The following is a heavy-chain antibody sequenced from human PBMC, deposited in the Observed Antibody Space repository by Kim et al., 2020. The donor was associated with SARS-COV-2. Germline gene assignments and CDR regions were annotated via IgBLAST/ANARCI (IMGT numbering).Heavy chain of an antibody. D-gene: IGHD2-2*01. CDR3: VRTSSTSCPCYFMDV. CDR2: SISDGGRT. Sequence: GGSLRLSCAASGFTFSTYCMNWVRQAPGKGLVWVSSSISDGGRTYYADSVKGRFTISRDNSKNTLYLQMNSLRAEDTAVYYCVRTSSTSCPCYFMDVWGRSTAVTVSS. V-gene: IGHV3-74*01. J-gene: IGHJ6*03. CDR1: GFTFSTYC.